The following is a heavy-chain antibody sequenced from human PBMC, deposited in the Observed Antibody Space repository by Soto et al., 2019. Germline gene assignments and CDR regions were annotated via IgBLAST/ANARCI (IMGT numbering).Heavy chain of an antibody. CDR2: IIPLFGKP. V-gene: IGHV1-69*13. Sequence: SVKVSCKASGGIFSNYGFSWVRQAPGQGLEWMGGIIPLFGKPSYAQKFQGRLIISADASTSRAYLDLYSLTTEDAGIYYCALFESDDDVWGSFRSWGQGTPVTVSS. CDR1: GGIFSNYG. D-gene: IGHD3-16*01. J-gene: IGHJ5*02. CDR3: ALFESDDDVWGSFRS.